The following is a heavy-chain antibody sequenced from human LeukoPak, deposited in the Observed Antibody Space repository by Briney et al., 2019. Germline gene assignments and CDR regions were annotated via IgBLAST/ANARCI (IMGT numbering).Heavy chain of an antibody. CDR2: IIPILGIA. D-gene: IGHD2-2*02. J-gene: IGHJ5*02. CDR1: GGTFSSYT. Sequence: GASVKVSCKASGGTFSSYTISWVRQAPGQGLEWMGRIIPILGIANYAQKFQGRVTITADKSTSTAYMELRSLRSEDTAVYYCARESGYCSSTSCYTGIWFDPWGQGTLVTVSS. CDR3: ARESGYCSSTSCYTGIWFDP. V-gene: IGHV1-69*04.